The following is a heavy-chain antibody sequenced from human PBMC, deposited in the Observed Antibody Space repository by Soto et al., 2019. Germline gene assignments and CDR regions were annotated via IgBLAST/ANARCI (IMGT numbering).Heavy chain of an antibody. D-gene: IGHD3-10*01. Sequence: PGESLKISCKGSGYIFTNSWIGWVRQMPGKGLEWMGIIYPGDSDTRYSPSFQGQVTISADKSISTAYLQWSSLKASDTAMYYCLRTMVRRITTYYYYYNMDVWGQWTTVTVSS. CDR1: GYIFTNSW. CDR2: IYPGDSDT. V-gene: IGHV5-51*01. J-gene: IGHJ6*03. CDR3: LRTMVRRITTYYYYYNMDV.